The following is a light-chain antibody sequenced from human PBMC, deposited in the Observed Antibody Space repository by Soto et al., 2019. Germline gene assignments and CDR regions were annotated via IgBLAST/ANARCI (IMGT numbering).Light chain of an antibody. CDR3: QQRSNWPPIT. CDR1: QSVSSSY. J-gene: IGKJ5*01. V-gene: IGKV3-11*01. CDR2: DAS. Sequence: IVLPQSPATLSFSPGERATLSCRASQSVSSSYLAWYQQKPGQAPRLLIYDASNRATGIPARFSGSGSGTDFTLTISSLEPEDFAVYYCQQRSNWPPITFGQGTRLEIK.